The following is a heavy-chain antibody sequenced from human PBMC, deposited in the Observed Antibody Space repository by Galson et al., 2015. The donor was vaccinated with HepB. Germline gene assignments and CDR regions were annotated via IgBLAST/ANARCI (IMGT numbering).Heavy chain of an antibody. Sequence: SLRLSCAASGFTFSSYAMHWVRQAPGKGLEYVSAISSNGGSTYYANSVKGRFTISRDNFKNTLYLQMGSLRAEDMAVYYCASGVAVAGTYYYYYGMDVWGQGTTVTVSS. D-gene: IGHD6-19*01. J-gene: IGHJ6*02. V-gene: IGHV3-64*01. CDR2: ISSNGGST. CDR1: GFTFSSYA. CDR3: ASGVAVAGTYYYYYGMDV.